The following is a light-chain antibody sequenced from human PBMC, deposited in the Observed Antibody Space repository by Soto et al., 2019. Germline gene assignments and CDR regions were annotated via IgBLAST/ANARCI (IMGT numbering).Light chain of an antibody. CDR1: QSISSRY. CDR3: QQYGSAPPYT. V-gene: IGKV3-20*01. CDR2: GAS. Sequence: EIVLTQSPGTLSLSPGERATLSCRASQSISSRYLAWYQQKPGQAPRLLIYGASDRATGIPDRFSGSGSGTDFTLTISRLEPEDVAVYYCQQYGSAPPYTFGQGTKLEIK. J-gene: IGKJ2*01.